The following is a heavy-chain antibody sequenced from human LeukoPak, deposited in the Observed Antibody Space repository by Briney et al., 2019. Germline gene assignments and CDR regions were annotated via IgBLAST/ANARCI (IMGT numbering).Heavy chain of an antibody. Sequence: PGGSLRLFCTASGFTFSHYSMNWVRQAPGKGLEWISYIGISSGNTKYADSVKGRFTISGDKAKNSVYLQMNSLRVEDTAVYYCARDTKYAFDNWGQGTLVTVSS. CDR3: ARDTKYAFDN. CDR1: GFTFSHYS. D-gene: IGHD2-2*01. J-gene: IGHJ4*02. V-gene: IGHV3-48*01. CDR2: IGISSGNT.